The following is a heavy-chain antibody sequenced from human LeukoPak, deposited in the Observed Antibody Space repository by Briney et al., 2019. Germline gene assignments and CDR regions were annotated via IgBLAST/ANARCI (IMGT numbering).Heavy chain of an antibody. D-gene: IGHD2-2*01. Sequence: GGSLRLSCAASAFTFSSYSMNWVRQAPGKGLEWVSYISSSGSTTYYADSVKGRFTISRDNAQKSLYLQMNSLRADDTAVYYCASYCSTTSCYAVDYWGQGTLVTVSS. CDR2: ISSSGSTT. V-gene: IGHV3-48*01. CDR1: AFTFSSYS. CDR3: ASYCSTTSCYAVDY. J-gene: IGHJ4*02.